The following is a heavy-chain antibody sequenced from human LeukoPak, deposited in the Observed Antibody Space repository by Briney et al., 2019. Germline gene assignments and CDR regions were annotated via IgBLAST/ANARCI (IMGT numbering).Heavy chain of an antibody. CDR1: GFPLSSYS. J-gene: IGHJ4*02. D-gene: IGHD2-15*01. V-gene: IGHV3-48*01. Sequence: GGSLRLSCAASGFPLSSYSINWVRQAPGKGLEWVSYISSSGSAIYCVDSVKGRFTVSRDNAKNSLFLQMNSPRAEDTAVYYCVRVKGSYFDYWGQGALVTVSS. CDR2: ISSSGSAI. CDR3: VRVKGSYFDY.